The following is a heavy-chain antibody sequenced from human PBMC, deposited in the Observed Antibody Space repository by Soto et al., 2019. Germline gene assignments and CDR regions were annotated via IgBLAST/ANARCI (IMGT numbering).Heavy chain of an antibody. CDR1: GFTFSSYS. Sequence: GGSLRLSCAASGFTFSSYSMNWVRLAPGKGLEWVSSISSSSSYIYYADSVKGRFTISRDNSKNTLYLQMNSLRAEDTAVYYCARERSIAAAPRGCFDPWGQGTLVTVPQ. CDR3: ARERSIAAAPRGCFDP. J-gene: IGHJ5*02. D-gene: IGHD6-13*01. V-gene: IGHV3-21*01. CDR2: ISSSSSYI.